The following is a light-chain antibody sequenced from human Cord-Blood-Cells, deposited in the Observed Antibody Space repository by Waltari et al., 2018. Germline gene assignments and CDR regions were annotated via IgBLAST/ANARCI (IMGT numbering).Light chain of an antibody. J-gene: IGLJ2*01. V-gene: IGLV1-51*01. CDR2: DKN. CDR1: RSNIGNNY. CDR3: GTWDSSLSVV. Sequence: QSVLTQPPSVSAAPGQKVTISCPGSRSNIGNNYVSWYQQLPGTAPKRLIYDKNKRPSGIPDRFSGSKSGTSATLGITGLQTGDEADYYCGTWDSSLSVVFGGGTKLTVL.